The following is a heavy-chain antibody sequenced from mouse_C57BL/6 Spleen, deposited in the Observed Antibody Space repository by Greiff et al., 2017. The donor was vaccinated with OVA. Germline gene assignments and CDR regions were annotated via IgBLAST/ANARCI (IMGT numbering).Heavy chain of an antibody. J-gene: IGHJ4*01. CDR2: IYPRSGNT. Sequence: QVQLKQSGAELARPGASVKLSCKASGYTFTSYGISWVKQRPGQGLEWIGEIYPRSGNTYYNEKFKGKATLTADKSSSTAYMELRSLTSEDSAVYFCASSLLYMDYWGQGTSVTVSS. CDR1: GYTFTSYG. D-gene: IGHD2-12*01. V-gene: IGHV1-81*01. CDR3: ASSLLYMDY.